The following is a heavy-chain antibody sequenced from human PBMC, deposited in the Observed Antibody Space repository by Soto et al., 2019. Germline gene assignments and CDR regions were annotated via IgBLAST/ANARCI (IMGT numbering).Heavy chain of an antibody. Sequence: GGSLRLSCAASGFTFSSYGMHWVRQAPGKGLEWVAVISHDGSNKYYADSVKGRFTISRDNAKNSLYLQMNSLRAEDTAVYYCARAIYDSGSYPYYYYYMDGWGKGTTVTLSS. CDR1: GFTFSSYG. CDR3: ARAIYDSGSYPYYYYYMDG. CDR2: ISHDGSNK. V-gene: IGHV3-33*08. D-gene: IGHD3-10*01. J-gene: IGHJ6*03.